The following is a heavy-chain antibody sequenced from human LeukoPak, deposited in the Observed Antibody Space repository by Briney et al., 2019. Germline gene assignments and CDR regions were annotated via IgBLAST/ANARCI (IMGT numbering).Heavy chain of an antibody. J-gene: IGHJ4*02. CDR1: GGSISTYF. Sequence: PSETLSLTCTVSGGSISTYFWSWIRQPAGSGLEWIGRINRNGITKYNPSLGSRVTMSVDPSKNQLSLTLRSVTAADTALYYCGKESMSVAGTVEVWGQGILVTVS. CDR3: GKESMSVAGTVEV. D-gene: IGHD6-19*01. V-gene: IGHV4-4*07. CDR2: INRNGIT.